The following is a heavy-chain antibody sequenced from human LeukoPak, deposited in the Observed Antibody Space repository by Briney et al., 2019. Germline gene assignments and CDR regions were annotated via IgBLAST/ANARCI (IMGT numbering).Heavy chain of an antibody. CDR3: ARDEYGDYGEANWFDP. CDR1: GYTFIGYY. D-gene: IGHD4-17*01. J-gene: IGHJ5*02. Sequence: ASVKVSCKASGYTFIGYYIHWVRQAPGEGLEWMGWINPKSGDTNYAQKFQGRVTMTRDTSISTAYMELSRLRSDDTAVYYCARDEYGDYGEANWFDPWGQGTLVTVSS. CDR2: INPKSGDT. V-gene: IGHV1-2*02.